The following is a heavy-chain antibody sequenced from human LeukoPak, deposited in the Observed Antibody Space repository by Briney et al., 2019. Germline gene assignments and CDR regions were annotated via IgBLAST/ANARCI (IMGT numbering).Heavy chain of an antibody. V-gene: IGHV3-30*02. J-gene: IGHJ3*02. D-gene: IGHD2-2*01. CDR2: IRYDGSNK. CDR1: GFTFSSYG. Sequence: PGGSLRLSCAASGFTFSSYGMHWVRQAPGKGLEWVAFIRYDGSNKYYADSVKGRFTISRDNSKNTLYLQMNSLRAEDTAVYYCAKDRSPAASYDAFDIWGQGTMVTVSS. CDR3: AKDRSPAASYDAFDI.